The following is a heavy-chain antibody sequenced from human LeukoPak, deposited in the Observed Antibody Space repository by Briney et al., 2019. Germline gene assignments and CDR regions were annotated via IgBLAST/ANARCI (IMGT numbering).Heavy chain of an antibody. V-gene: IGHV3-48*03. D-gene: IGHD3-22*01. CDR2: ISSSGSTI. CDR3: ARDPTYDSSGYGAQYYFDY. J-gene: IGHJ4*02. CDR1: GFTFSSYE. Sequence: GGSLRLSCAASGFTFSSYEMNWVRQAPGKGLEWVSYISSSGSTIYYADSVKGRFTISRDNAKNSLYLQTNSLRAEDTAVYYCARDPTYDSSGYGAQYYFDYWGQGTLVTVSS.